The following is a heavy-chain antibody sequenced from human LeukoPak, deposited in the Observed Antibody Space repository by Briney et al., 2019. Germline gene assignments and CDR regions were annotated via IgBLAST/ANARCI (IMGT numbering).Heavy chain of an antibody. CDR1: GYTFTSYY. CDR2: INPNSGGT. Sequence: SMKGSCNASGYTFTSYYMHWGRQAPGQGLKWMGGINPNSGGTNYAQKFQGRVTMTWDTSISTAYMELSRLRSDDTAVYYRATEVGVAMVRPYYFDYWGQGTLVTVSS. J-gene: IGHJ4*02. CDR3: ATEVGVAMVRPYYFDY. V-gene: IGHV1-2*02. D-gene: IGHD5-18*01.